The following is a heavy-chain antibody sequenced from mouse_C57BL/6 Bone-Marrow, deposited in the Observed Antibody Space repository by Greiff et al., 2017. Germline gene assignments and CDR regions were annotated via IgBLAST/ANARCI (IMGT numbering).Heavy chain of an antibody. CDR2: IYPRSGNT. CDR3: AILGYYGSVY. Sequence: VQLQQSGAELARPGASVKLSCKASGYTFTSYGISWVKQRTGQGLEWIGEIYPRSGNTYYNEKFKGKATLTEKKSSSTAYMELRSLTSEDSAVYFCAILGYYGSVYWGQGTTLTVSS. CDR1: GYTFTSYG. V-gene: IGHV1-81*01. J-gene: IGHJ2*01. D-gene: IGHD1-1*01.